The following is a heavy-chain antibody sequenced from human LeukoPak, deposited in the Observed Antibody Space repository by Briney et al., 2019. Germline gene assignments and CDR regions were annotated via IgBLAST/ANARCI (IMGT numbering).Heavy chain of an antibody. Sequence: ASVKVSCKASGYTFTGYYMHWVRQAPGQGLEWMGIINPSGGSTNYAQKFQGRVTMTRDTSTNTVYMELSSLRSEDTAVYYCAREVSSSWYVWSIWGQGTMVTVSS. CDR1: GYTFTGYY. D-gene: IGHD6-13*01. CDR2: INPSGGST. CDR3: AREVSSSWYVWSI. V-gene: IGHV1-46*01. J-gene: IGHJ3*02.